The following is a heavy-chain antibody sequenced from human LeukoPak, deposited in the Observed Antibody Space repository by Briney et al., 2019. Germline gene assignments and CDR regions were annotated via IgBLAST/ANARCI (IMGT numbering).Heavy chain of an antibody. D-gene: IGHD2-21*02. V-gene: IGHV1-2*02. CDR2: INPNTGGT. CDR1: GYTFTSYY. CDR3: ARTVTAIRTPFDY. Sequence: ASVKVSCKASGYTFTSYYIHWLRQAPGQGLEWMGWINPNTGGTNYAQSFQGRVTMTRDTSITTAFMALTRLRSDDTAVYYCARTVTAIRTPFDYWGQGTLVTVSS. J-gene: IGHJ4*02.